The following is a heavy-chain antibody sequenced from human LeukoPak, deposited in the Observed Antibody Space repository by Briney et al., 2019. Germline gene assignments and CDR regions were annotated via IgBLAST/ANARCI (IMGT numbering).Heavy chain of an antibody. CDR2: IYHSGST. V-gene: IGHV4-4*02. CDR1: GGSISSSNW. J-gene: IGHJ6*02. Sequence: SETLSLTCAVSGGSISSSNWWSWVRQPPGKGLEWIGEIYHSGSTNYNPSLKSRVTISVDKSKNQFSLKLSSVTAADTAVYYCARGLVQYYYGMDVWGRGTTVTVSS. CDR3: ARGLVQYYYGMDV. D-gene: IGHD6-6*01.